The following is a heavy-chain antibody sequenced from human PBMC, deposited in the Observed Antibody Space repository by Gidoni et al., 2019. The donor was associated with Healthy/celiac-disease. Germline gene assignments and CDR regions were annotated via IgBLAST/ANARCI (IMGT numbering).Heavy chain of an antibody. CDR3: ARERGYCSGGSCFDEEDY. J-gene: IGHJ4*02. CDR1: GFTVSSYW. V-gene: IGHV3-7*04. Sequence: EVQLVESGGGLVQPGGSLRLSCAASGFTVSSYWMSWVRQAPGKGLEWLANIKQDGSEKYYVDSVKGRFTISRDNAKNSLYLQMNSLRAEDTAVYYCARERGYCSGGSCFDEEDYWGQGTLVTVSS. D-gene: IGHD2-15*01. CDR2: IKQDGSEK.